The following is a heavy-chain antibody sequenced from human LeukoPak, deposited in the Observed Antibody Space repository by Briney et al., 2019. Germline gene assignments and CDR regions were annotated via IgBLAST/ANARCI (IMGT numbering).Heavy chain of an antibody. J-gene: IGHJ4*02. CDR1: GFTFSSYA. Sequence: GGSLRLSCAASGFTFSSYAMHWVRQAPGKGLDWVALISYDGSNKYYADSVKGRFTISRDNSKNTLFLQIDNLRVDDTAVYYCAKGRGKDGQNLFDYWGQGTLITVSS. CDR2: ISYDGSNK. D-gene: IGHD5-24*01. V-gene: IGHV3-30*18. CDR3: AKGRGKDGQNLFDY.